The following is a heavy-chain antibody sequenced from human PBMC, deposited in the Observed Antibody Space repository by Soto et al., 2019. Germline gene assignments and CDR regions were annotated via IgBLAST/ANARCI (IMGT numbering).Heavy chain of an antibody. CDR3: ARTGPFGRGRPDHHYDILTGYQAYYYYGMDV. CDR2: IIPIFGTA. Sequence: GASVKVSCKASGGTFSSYAISWVRQAPGQGLEWMGGIIPIFGTANYAQKFQGRVTITADKSTSTAYMELSSLRSEDTAVYYCARTGPFGRGRPDHHYDILTGYQAYYYYGMDVWGQGTTVTVSS. V-gene: IGHV1-69*06. J-gene: IGHJ6*02. CDR1: GGTFSSYA. D-gene: IGHD3-9*01.